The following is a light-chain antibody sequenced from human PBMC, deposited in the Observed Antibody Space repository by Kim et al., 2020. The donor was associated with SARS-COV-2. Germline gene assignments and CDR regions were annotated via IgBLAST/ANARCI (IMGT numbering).Light chain of an antibody. J-gene: IGKJ1*01. CDR2: GAS. CDR3: QQYNNWPPWT. V-gene: IGKV3-15*01. Sequence: STGERATLSCRASHSVSSNLAWYQQKPGQAPRLLIYGASTRATGIPARFSGSGSGTEFTLTISSLQSEDFAVYYCQQYNNWPPWTFGQGTKVEIK. CDR1: HSVSSN.